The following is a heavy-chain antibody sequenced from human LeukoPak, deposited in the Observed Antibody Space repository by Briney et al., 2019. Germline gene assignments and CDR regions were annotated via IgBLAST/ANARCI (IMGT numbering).Heavy chain of an antibody. D-gene: IGHD6-6*01. V-gene: IGHV3-53*01. CDR1: GFTVSSNY. CDR3: ARVRVRSSGFDY. CDR2: IYSGGST. J-gene: IGHJ4*02. Sequence: GGSLRLSCAASGFTVSSNYMSWVRQAPGKGLEWVSVIYSGGSTYYADSVKGRFTISRDNSKNTLYLQMNSLRAEDTAVYYCARVRVRSSGFDYWGQGILVTVSS.